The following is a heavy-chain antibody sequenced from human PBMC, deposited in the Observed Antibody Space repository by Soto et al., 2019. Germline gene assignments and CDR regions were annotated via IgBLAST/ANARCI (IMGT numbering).Heavy chain of an antibody. Sequence: ASVKVSCKASGGTFSSYAISWVRQAPGQGLEWMGGIIPIFGTANYAQKFQGRVTITADESTSTAYMELSSLRSEDTAVYYCARVTIFGVVTAYYGMDVWGQGTTVTVSS. V-gene: IGHV1-69*13. CDR2: IIPIFGTA. CDR1: GGTFSSYA. CDR3: ARVTIFGVVTAYYGMDV. J-gene: IGHJ6*02. D-gene: IGHD3-3*01.